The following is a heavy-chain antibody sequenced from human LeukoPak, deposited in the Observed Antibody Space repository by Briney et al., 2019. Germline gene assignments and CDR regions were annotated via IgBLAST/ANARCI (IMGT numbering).Heavy chain of an antibody. J-gene: IGHJ4*02. CDR2: IYYSGST. D-gene: IGHD4-17*01. CDR1: GGSISSYY. Sequence: PSETLSLTCTVSGGSISSYYWSWIRQPPGKGLEWIGYIYYSGSTNYNPSLKSRVTISVDTSKNQFSLKLSSVTAADTAVYYCARIDYGDYPYYFDYWGQGTLVTVSS. V-gene: IGHV4-59*01. CDR3: ARIDYGDYPYYFDY.